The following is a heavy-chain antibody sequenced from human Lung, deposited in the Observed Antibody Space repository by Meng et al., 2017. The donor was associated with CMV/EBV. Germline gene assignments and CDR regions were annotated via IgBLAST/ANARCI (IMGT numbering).Heavy chain of an antibody. V-gene: IGHV1-8*01. CDR3: ARTRIEVEPDGTKIKYYNYGMDV. J-gene: IGHJ6*02. CDR1: GYTFTTYD. CDR2: MNPNSGNT. Sequence: ASSXVFXKASGYTFTTYDINWVRQATGQGLEWMGWMNPNSGNTGYAQKFQGRVTMTRVTSISTAYMELSSLTSDDTAVYYCARTRIEVEPDGTKIKYYNYGMDVWXQVTXVTVAS. D-gene: IGHD2-15*01.